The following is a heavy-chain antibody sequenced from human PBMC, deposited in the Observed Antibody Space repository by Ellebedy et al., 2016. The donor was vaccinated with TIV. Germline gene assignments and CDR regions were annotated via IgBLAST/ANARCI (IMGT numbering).Heavy chain of an antibody. CDR2: IYPGDSDT. D-gene: IGHD3-10*01. Sequence: GESLKISCKGSGYSFTSYWNGWVRQMPGKGLEWMGIIYPGDSDTRYSPSFQGQVTISADKSISTAYLQWSSLKASDTAMYYCARLSMVRGVIITPAYYFDYWGQGTLVTVSS. J-gene: IGHJ4*02. CDR1: GYSFTSYW. CDR3: ARLSMVRGVIITPAYYFDY. V-gene: IGHV5-51*01.